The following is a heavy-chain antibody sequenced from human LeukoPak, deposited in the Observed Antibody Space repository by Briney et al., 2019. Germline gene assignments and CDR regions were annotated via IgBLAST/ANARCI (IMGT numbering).Heavy chain of an antibody. D-gene: IGHD3-10*01. CDR2: FDPEDGET. V-gene: IGHV1-24*01. Sequence: ASVKVSCKVSGYTLTELSMHWVRQAPGKGLEGMGGFDPEDGETIYAQKFQGRVTMTEDTSTDTAYMELSSLRSEDTAVYYCATVPTGGYYGSGSLDYWGQGTLVTVSS. J-gene: IGHJ4*02. CDR3: ATVPTGGYYGSGSLDY. CDR1: GYTLTELS.